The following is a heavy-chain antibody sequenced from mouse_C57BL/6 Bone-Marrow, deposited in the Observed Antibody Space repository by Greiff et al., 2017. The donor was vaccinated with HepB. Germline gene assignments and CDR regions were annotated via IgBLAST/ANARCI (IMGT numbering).Heavy chain of an antibody. CDR1: GYAFSSYW. CDR3: ARRVVRGIYYYAMDY. CDR2: IYPGDGDT. D-gene: IGHD1-1*01. V-gene: IGHV1-80*01. Sequence: QVQLQQSGAELVKPGASVKISCKASGYAFSSYWMNWVKQRPGKGLEWIGQIYPGDGDTNYNGKFKGKATLTADKSSSTAYMQLSSLTSEDSAVYFCARRVVRGIYYYAMDYWGQGTSGTVSS. J-gene: IGHJ4*01.